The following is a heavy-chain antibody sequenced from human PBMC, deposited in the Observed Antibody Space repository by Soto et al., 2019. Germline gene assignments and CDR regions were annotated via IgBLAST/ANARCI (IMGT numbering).Heavy chain of an antibody. CDR1: GGTFCSYA. J-gene: IGHJ6*02. V-gene: IGHV1-69*01. CDR3: ASLRYDFDTSGDQTEYYYYGMDV. CDR2: TIPIFGTR. Sequence: QVQLVQSGAEVKKPGSSVKVSCQASGGTFCSYAISWVRQAPGQGLEWMGGTIPIFGTRNYAQKVQGRVTITADESTSTAYMELSSLRSEDTAVYYCASLRYDFDTSGDQTEYYYYGMDVWGQGTTVTVSS. D-gene: IGHD3-22*01.